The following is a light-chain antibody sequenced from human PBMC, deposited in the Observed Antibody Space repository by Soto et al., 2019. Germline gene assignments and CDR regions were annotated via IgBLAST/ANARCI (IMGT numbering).Light chain of an antibody. CDR2: DAS. Sequence: ESVLTQSPATLSLSPGERATLSCRSSQSISNYLAWYQQKPGQAPRLLIYDASHRATGIPARFSGSGSGTDFTLTISGLEPEDVAVYYCQQRSNWAITLGQGTRLEIK. CDR1: QSISNY. J-gene: IGKJ5*01. CDR3: QQRSNWAIT. V-gene: IGKV3-11*01.